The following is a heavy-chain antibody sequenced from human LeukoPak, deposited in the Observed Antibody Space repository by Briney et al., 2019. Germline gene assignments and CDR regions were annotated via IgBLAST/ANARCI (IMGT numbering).Heavy chain of an antibody. CDR3: ARADDSSGYYDY. J-gene: IGHJ4*02. Sequence: SETLSLTCAVSGGSISSGGYSWSWIRQPPGKGLEWIGYIYHSGSTYYNPSLKSRVTISVDRSKNQFSLKLSSVTAADTAVYYCARADDSSGYYDYWGQGTLVTVSS. CDR1: GGSISSGGYS. D-gene: IGHD3-22*01. CDR2: IYHSGST. V-gene: IGHV4-30-2*01.